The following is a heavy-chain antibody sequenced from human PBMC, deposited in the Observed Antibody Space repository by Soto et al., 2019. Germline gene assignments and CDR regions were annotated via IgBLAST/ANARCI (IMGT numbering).Heavy chain of an antibody. CDR3: ARTVVGAPSQTDY. CDR1: GLAISRGGSY. Sequence: QVQLQESGPGLVKPSQTLSLTCTVSGLAISRGGSYWGWIRQLPGKGLEWIGYIYYTGETFFNPSLESRLTISTDMSNNQFSLKLTAVTAADTAIYYCARTVVGAPSQTDYWGQGILVTVSS. CDR2: IYYTGET. V-gene: IGHV4-31*03. D-gene: IGHD1-26*01. J-gene: IGHJ4*02.